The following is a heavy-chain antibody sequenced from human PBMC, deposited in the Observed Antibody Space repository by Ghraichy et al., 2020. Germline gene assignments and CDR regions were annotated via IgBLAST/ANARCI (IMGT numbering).Heavy chain of an antibody. CDR3: ARESPRRWEDAFDI. V-gene: IGHV4-59*01. CDR1: GGTISSDS. J-gene: IGHJ3*02. D-gene: IGHD1-26*01. CDR2: IFNSGST. Sequence: SETLSLTCTVSGGTISSDSWSWIRQPPGKGLEWIGHIFNSGSTNYNPSLKSRVTISVDASKNQFSLKLSSVTAADTAVYYCARESPRRWEDAFDICGQGTMVTVSS.